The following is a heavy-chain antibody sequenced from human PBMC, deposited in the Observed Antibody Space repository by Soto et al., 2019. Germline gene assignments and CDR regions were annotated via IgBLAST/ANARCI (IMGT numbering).Heavy chain of an antibody. V-gene: IGHV4-39*01. Sequence: QLQLQESGSGLVKPSETLSLTCTVSNGSISSRSSYWGWIRQPPGKGLEWIGSISYIGNTSYNPSLKSRVSISIDTSKTQFSLKLNSVTAADTAVYFCGGQDYGAKRYYFENWGQGTLVTVSS. CDR3: GGQDYGAKRYYFEN. J-gene: IGHJ4*02. D-gene: IGHD4-17*01. CDR2: ISYIGNT. CDR1: NGSISSRSSY.